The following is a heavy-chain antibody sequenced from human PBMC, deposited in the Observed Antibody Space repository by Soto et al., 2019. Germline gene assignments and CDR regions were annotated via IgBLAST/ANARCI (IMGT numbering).Heavy chain of an antibody. CDR2: IYPGDSDT. D-gene: IGHD2-2*02. V-gene: IGHV5-51*01. CDR3: ARKSSTSCYNP. Sequence: GESLKISCKGSGYSFTSYWIGWVRQMPGKGLEWMGIIYPGDSDTRYSPSFQGQDTISADKSISTAYLQWSSLKALDTAMYYCARKSSTSCYNPWGQGTMVTVSS. J-gene: IGHJ3*01. CDR1: GYSFTSYW.